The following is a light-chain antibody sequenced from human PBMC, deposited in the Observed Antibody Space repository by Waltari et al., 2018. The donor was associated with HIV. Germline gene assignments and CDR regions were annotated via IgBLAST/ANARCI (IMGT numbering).Light chain of an antibody. Sequence: QSALTQPASVSGSPGQSITISCTGTSSDVGGYNYVSWYQQHPGKAPKLMIYDVSSRPGGVSNRFSGSKSGNTASLTISGLQAEDEADYYCSSYTSSSTLPYVFGTGTKVTVL. CDR3: SSYTSSSTLPYV. J-gene: IGLJ1*01. V-gene: IGLV2-14*03. CDR2: DVS. CDR1: SSDVGGYNY.